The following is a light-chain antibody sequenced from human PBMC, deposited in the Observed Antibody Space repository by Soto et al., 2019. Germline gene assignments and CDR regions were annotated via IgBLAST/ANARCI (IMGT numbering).Light chain of an antibody. CDR3: QKYNSTPHT. Sequence: DIQMTQSPSSLSASVGDRVTITCRASQSISNYLAWYQQKPGKVPKLLIYAASTLQSGVPSRFSGSGSGTDFTLTISSLQPEDFATYYCQKYNSTPHTFGGGTKVEIK. V-gene: IGKV1-27*01. J-gene: IGKJ4*01. CDR1: QSISNY. CDR2: AAS.